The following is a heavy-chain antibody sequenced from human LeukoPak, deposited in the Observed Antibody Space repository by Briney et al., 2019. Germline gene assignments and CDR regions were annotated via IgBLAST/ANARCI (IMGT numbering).Heavy chain of an antibody. D-gene: IGHD3-16*01. CDR3: AVGLGDYGPFDY. J-gene: IGHJ4*02. CDR2: INPNSGGT. Sequence: ASVKVSCKASGYTFTGYYMHWVRQAPGQGLEWMGWINPNSGGTNYAQKFQGRVTMTRDTSISTAYMELGRLRSDDTAVYYCAVGLGDYGPFDYWGQGTPVTVSS. CDR1: GYTFTGYY. V-gene: IGHV1-2*02.